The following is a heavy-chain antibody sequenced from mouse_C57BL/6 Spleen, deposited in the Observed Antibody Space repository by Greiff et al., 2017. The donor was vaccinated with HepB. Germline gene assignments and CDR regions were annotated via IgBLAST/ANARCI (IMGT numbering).Heavy chain of an antibody. V-gene: IGHV1-50*01. J-gene: IGHJ1*03. CDR1: GYTFTSYW. CDR2: IDPSDSYT. D-gene: IGHD1-1*01. CDR3: AVVADWYFDV. Sequence: QVQLQQPGAELVKPGASVKLSCKASGYTFTSYWMQWVKQRPGQGLEWIGEIDPSDSYTNYNQKFKGKATLTVDTSSSTAYMQLSSLTSEDSAVYYCAVVADWYFDVWGTGTTVTVSS.